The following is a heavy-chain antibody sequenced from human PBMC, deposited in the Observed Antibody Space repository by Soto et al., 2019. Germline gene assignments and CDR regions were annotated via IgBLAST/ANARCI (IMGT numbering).Heavy chain of an antibody. D-gene: IGHD3-22*01. CDR1: GFTFSSYG. V-gene: IGHV3-33*01. Sequence: QVQLVESGGGVVQPGRSLRLSCAASGFTFSSYGMHWVRQAPGKGLEWVAVIWYDGSNKYYAESVKGRFTISRDNSKNTLYLQMNSLRAEDTAVYYCARKDTYYYDSSGYQYGMDVWGQGTTVTVSS. CDR3: ARKDTYYYDSSGYQYGMDV. J-gene: IGHJ6*02. CDR2: IWYDGSNK.